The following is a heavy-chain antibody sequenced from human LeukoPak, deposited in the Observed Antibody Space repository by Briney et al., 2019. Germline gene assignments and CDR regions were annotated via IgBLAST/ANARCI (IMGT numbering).Heavy chain of an antibody. Sequence: GGSLRLSCAASGFTFSSYAMHWVRQAPGKGLEWVAVISYDGSNKYYADSVKGQFTISRDNSKNTLYLQMNSLRAEDTAVYYCARDFHRYYYDSSGYNAFDIWGQGTMVTVSS. J-gene: IGHJ3*02. CDR2: ISYDGSNK. D-gene: IGHD3-22*01. V-gene: IGHV3-30*04. CDR1: GFTFSSYA. CDR3: ARDFHRYYYDSSGYNAFDI.